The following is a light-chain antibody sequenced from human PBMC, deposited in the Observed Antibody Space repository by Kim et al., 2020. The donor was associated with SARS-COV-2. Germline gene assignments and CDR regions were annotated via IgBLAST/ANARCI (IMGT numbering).Light chain of an antibody. J-gene: IGLJ2*01. CDR2: DVS. V-gene: IGLV2-23*02. CDR1: SSDVGGYNY. Sequence: PGQSITISCTGTSSDVGGYNYVSWYQQHPGKAPKLMIYDVSKRPSGVSNRFSGSKSGNTASLTISGLQAEDEADYYCCSYAGSDVVFGGGTQLTVL. CDR3: CSYAGSDVV.